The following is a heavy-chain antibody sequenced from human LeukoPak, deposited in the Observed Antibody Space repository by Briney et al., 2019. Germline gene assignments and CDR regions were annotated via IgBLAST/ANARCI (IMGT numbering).Heavy chain of an antibody. CDR1: GFTFSSYA. V-gene: IGHV3-23*01. CDR3: ASYSSGWRGYYYHGMDV. D-gene: IGHD6-19*01. Sequence: GGSLRLSCAASGFTFSSYAMSWVRQAPGKGLEWVSAISGSGGSTYYADSVKGRFTISRDNSKNTLYLQMSSLRAEDTAVYYCASYSSGWRGYYYHGMDVWGQGTTVTVSS. J-gene: IGHJ6*02. CDR2: ISGSGGST.